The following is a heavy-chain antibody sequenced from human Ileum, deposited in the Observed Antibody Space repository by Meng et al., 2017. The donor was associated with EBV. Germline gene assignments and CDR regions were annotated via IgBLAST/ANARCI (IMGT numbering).Heavy chain of an antibody. Sequence: RRGQFGAEVKKPGDSVKVSCKASGYTFSNYGISWLRQAPGQGLEWMGWISAYNGNTNYAQNLQGRVTMTTDTSTGTAYMEVRSLRSDDTAVYYCARAGNGGSYYFTYWGQGTLVTVSS. V-gene: IGHV1-18*01. D-gene: IGHD1-26*01. CDR3: ARAGNGGSYYFTY. CDR1: GYTFSNYG. CDR2: ISAYNGNT. J-gene: IGHJ4*02.